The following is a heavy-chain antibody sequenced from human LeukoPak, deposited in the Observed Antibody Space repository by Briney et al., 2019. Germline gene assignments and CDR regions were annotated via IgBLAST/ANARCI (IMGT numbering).Heavy chain of an antibody. CDR3: AREPASSGWFDP. J-gene: IGHJ5*02. D-gene: IGHD6-19*01. V-gene: IGHV3-23*01. CDR1: GFTFNSYA. Sequence: GGSLRLSCAASGFTFNSYAMSWVRQAPGKGLEWVSAISGTGGRTYYADYVKGRFTISRDNSKNTLYLQMNSLRAEDTALYYCAREPASSGWFDPWGQGTLVAVSS. CDR2: ISGTGGRT.